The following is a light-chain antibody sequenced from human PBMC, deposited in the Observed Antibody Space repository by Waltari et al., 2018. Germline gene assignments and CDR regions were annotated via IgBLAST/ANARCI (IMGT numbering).Light chain of an antibody. J-gene: IGLJ2*01. Sequence: QSALTQPPSASGSPGQSVTISCTGTSSDVGGYNYVSWYQQHPGKAPKVMIFGVSKRPSGVPDRFSGPKSGNTASLTVSGRQAEDEADYFCSSYAGSDNPNVVFGGGTKLIVL. CDR1: SSDVGGYNY. V-gene: IGLV2-8*01. CDR3: SSYAGSDNPNVV. CDR2: GVS.